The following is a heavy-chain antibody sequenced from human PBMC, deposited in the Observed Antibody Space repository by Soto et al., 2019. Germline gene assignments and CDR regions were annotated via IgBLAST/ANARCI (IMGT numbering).Heavy chain of an antibody. J-gene: IGHJ3*02. V-gene: IGHV1-18*01. CDR3: ARAFYYYDSSGYYPNAFDI. Sequence: ASVKVSCKASGYTFTSYGIGWVRQAPGQGLEWMGWISAYNGNTNYAQKLQGRVTMTTDTSTSTAYMELRSLRSDDTAVYYCARAFYYYDSSGYYPNAFDIWGQGTMVTVSS. CDR1: GYTFTSYG. D-gene: IGHD3-22*01. CDR2: ISAYNGNT.